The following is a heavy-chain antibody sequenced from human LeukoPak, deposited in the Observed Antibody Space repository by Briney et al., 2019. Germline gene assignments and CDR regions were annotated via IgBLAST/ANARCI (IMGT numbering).Heavy chain of an antibody. V-gene: IGHV3-48*01. Sequence: GGSLRLSCAASGFTFSSYSMNWVRQAPGKGLEWVSYISSSSSTIYYADSVKGRSTISRDNAKNSLYPQMNSLRAEDTAVYYCARATTVTAGYYYYMDVWGKGTTVTVSS. CDR1: GFTFSSYS. D-gene: IGHD4-11*01. CDR2: ISSSSSTI. J-gene: IGHJ6*03. CDR3: ARATTVTAGYYYYMDV.